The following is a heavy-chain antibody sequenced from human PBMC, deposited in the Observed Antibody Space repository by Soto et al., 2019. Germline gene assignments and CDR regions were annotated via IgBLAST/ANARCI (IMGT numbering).Heavy chain of an antibody. Sequence: VKVSCKASGYTFTSYAMHWVRQAPGQRLEWMGWINAGNGNTKYSQKFQGRVTITRDTSASTAYMELSSLRSEDTVVYYCARSSGYCTNGVCSLFHMDVWGKGTTVTVSS. D-gene: IGHD2-8*01. V-gene: IGHV1-3*01. CDR1: GYTFTSYA. J-gene: IGHJ6*03. CDR3: ARSSGYCTNGVCSLFHMDV. CDR2: INAGNGNT.